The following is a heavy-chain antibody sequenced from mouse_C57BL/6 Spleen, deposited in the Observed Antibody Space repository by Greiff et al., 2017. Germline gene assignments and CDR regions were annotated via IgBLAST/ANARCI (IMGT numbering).Heavy chain of an antibody. CDR2: ILPSSGST. V-gene: IGHV1-64*01. CDR3: AGSTGAWFAY. J-gene: IGHJ3*01. D-gene: IGHD4-1*02. Sequence: VQLQQPGAELVKPGASVKLSCKASGYTFTSYCMPWVKQTPGQGLEWIGMILPSSGSTYYNEKLKGKATLTVDKSSSTAYMQLSRLTSEDSAVYYCAGSTGAWFAYWGQGTLVTVSA. CDR1: GYTFTSYC.